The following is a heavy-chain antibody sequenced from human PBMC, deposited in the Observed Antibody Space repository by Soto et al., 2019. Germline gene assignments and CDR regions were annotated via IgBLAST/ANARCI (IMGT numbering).Heavy chain of an antibody. D-gene: IGHD2-2*01. CDR3: ASNIVVVPAAPIDAFDI. Sequence: ASVKVSCKASGYTFTSYGISWVRQAPGQGLEWMGWISAYNGNTNYAQKLQGRVTMTTDTSTSTAYMELRSLRSDDTAVYYCASNIVVVPAAPIDAFDIWGQGPMVTVSS. J-gene: IGHJ3*02. V-gene: IGHV1-18*01. CDR2: ISAYNGNT. CDR1: GYTFTSYG.